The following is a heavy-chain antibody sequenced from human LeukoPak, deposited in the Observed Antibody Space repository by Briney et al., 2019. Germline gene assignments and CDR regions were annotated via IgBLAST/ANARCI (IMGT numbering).Heavy chain of an antibody. Sequence: PGGSLRLSCAASGFTFGTYAMSWVRQAPGKGLEWVSATSSGGASTYYADSVKGRFTISRDNSKNTLYLQMNSLRAEDTAVYYCARDFYGSGTYYYSIYFFDYWGQGTLVTVSS. CDR1: GFTFGTYA. J-gene: IGHJ4*02. CDR3: ARDFYGSGTYYYSIYFFDY. CDR2: TSSGGAST. V-gene: IGHV3-23*01. D-gene: IGHD3-10*01.